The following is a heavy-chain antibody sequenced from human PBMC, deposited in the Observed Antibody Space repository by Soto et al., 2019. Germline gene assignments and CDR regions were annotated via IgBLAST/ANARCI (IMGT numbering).Heavy chain of an antibody. J-gene: IGHJ3*02. D-gene: IGHD5-12*01. V-gene: IGHV3-23*01. CDR2: LSRGGGST. Sequence: EAQLLESGGELIQPGGSPRLSCAASGFTYSSHGMSWVRQAPGKGLEWIAGLSRGGGSTYYADSVKGRFTISRDNSKNTLDLIMNSLRVEDTVLYYCARDGQYRTDGFDIWGQGTMVTVSS. CDR1: GFTYSSHG. CDR3: ARDGQYRTDGFDI.